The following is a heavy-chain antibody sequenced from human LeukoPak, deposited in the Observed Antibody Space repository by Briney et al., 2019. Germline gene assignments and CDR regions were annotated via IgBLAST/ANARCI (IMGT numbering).Heavy chain of an antibody. CDR1: GFTFSSYA. D-gene: IGHD5-18*01. V-gene: IGHV3-23*01. CDR2: ISGSGGRT. Sequence: PGGSLRLSCAASGFTFSSYAMSWVRQAPGKGLEWVSAISGSGGRTYYADSVKGRFTISRDNSKNTLYLQMNSLRAEDTAVYYCAKEIRPAMASEDFDYWGQGTLVTVSS. J-gene: IGHJ4*02. CDR3: AKEIRPAMASEDFDY.